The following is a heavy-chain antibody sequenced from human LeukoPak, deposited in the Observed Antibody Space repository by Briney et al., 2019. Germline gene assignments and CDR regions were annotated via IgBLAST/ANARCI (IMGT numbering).Heavy chain of an antibody. CDR2: ISNSGTAI. V-gene: IGHV3-48*03. CDR3: ARAGYSMDTEYFQH. D-gene: IGHD5-18*01. Sequence: SGGSLRLSCAASGFTFSSCAMNWVRQAPGKGLEWVSYISNSGTAIYYADSVKGRFTISRDNAKSSLYLQMNSLRAEDTAVYYCARAGYSMDTEYFQHWGQGTLVTVSS. CDR1: GFTFSSCA. J-gene: IGHJ1*01.